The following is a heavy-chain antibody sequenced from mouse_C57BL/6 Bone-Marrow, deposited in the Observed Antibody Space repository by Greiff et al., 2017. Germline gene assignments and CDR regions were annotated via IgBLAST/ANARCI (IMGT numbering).Heavy chain of an antibody. J-gene: IGHJ1*03. Sequence: EVKLVESEGGLVQPGSSMKLSCTASGFTFSDYYMAWVRQVPEKGLEWVANINYDGSSTYYLDSLKSRFIISRDNAKNILYLQMSSLKSEDTATYYCARDLITTVVATDGWYFDVWGTGTTVTVSS. D-gene: IGHD1-1*01. V-gene: IGHV5-16*01. CDR2: INYDGSST. CDR1: GFTFSDYY. CDR3: ARDLITTVVATDGWYFDV.